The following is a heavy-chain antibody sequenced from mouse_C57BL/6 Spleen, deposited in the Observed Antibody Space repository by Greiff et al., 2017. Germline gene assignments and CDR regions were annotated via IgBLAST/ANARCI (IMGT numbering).Heavy chain of an antibody. V-gene: IGHV1-4*01. CDR3: ARSGKQGDYYAMDY. CDR2: INPSSGYT. D-gene: IGHD3-2*02. Sequence: VQLQESGAELARPGASVKMSCKASGYTFTSYTMHWVKQRPGQGLEWIGYINPSSGYTKYNQKFKDKATLTADKSSSTAYMQLSSLTSEDSAVYYCARSGKQGDYYAMDYWGQGTSVTVSS. CDR1: GYTFTSYT. J-gene: IGHJ4*01.